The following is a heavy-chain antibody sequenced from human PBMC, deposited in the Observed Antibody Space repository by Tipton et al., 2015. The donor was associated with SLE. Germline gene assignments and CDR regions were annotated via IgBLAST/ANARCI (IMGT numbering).Heavy chain of an antibody. D-gene: IGHD3-3*01. CDR3: ASDPRIDLWSDSPNWFDP. Sequence: TLSLTCTVSGGSISSSSYYWGWIRQPPGKGLEWIGSIYFTGSTYYNPSLKSRVTISVDTSKNQFSLKLTSVTAADTAVYYCASDPRIDLWSDSPNWFDPWGQGTLVTVSS. V-gene: IGHV4-39*01. CDR1: GGSISSSSYY. CDR2: IYFTGST. J-gene: IGHJ5*02.